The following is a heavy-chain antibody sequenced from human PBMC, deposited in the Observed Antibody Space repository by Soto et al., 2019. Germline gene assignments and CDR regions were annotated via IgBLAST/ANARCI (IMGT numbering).Heavy chain of an antibody. D-gene: IGHD5-12*01. CDR2: ISYDGSNK. CDR3: ARDRLLVAAYYYYGMDV. Sequence: QVQLVESGGGVVQPGRSLRLSCAASGFTFSSYAMHWVRQAPGKGLEWVAVISYDGSNKYYADSVKGRFTISRDNSKNTLYLQMNSLRAEDTAVYYCARDRLLVAAYYYYGMDVWGQGTTVTVSS. J-gene: IGHJ6*02. V-gene: IGHV3-30-3*01. CDR1: GFTFSSYA.